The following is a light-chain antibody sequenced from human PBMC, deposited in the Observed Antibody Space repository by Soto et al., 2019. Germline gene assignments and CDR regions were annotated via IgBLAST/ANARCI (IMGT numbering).Light chain of an antibody. Sequence: QSALTQPPSASGSPGQSVTISCTGTSSDVGGYNYVSWYQQHPGKVPKLMIYEVSKRPSGVPDRFSGSKSGNTASLTVSGLQAEDEADYYCQAYDYSLTASVFGGGTKVTVL. V-gene: IGLV2-8*01. J-gene: IGLJ3*02. CDR3: QAYDYSLTASV. CDR2: EVS. CDR1: SSDVGGYNY.